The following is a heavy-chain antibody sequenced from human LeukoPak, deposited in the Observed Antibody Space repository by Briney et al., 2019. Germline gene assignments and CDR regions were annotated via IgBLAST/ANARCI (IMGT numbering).Heavy chain of an antibody. Sequence: ASVKGSCKASGYTFIDYYFNWVRQAPGQGPEWMGRINVKSGATDYAQKFQGRVTVTRDTSISTAYMELSSLRSDDTAVYYCARVGRESSTGWLDYWGQGTLVTVSS. V-gene: IGHV1-2*06. CDR2: INVKSGAT. J-gene: IGHJ4*02. CDR3: ARVGRESSTGWLDY. CDR1: GYTFIDYY. D-gene: IGHD6-19*01.